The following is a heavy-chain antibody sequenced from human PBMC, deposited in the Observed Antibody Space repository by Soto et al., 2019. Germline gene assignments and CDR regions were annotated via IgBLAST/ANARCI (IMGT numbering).Heavy chain of an antibody. CDR3: AKTPITKSNFHYDFWSGYWAHFDY. CDR1: GFTFSSYA. J-gene: IGHJ4*02. Sequence: EVQLLESGGGLVQPGGSLRLSCAASGFTFSSYAMSWVRQAPGKGLEWVSAISGSGGSTYYADSVKGRFTISRDNSKNTLYLQMNSLRAEDTAVYYCAKTPITKSNFHYDFWSGYWAHFDYWGQGTLVTVSS. CDR2: ISGSGGST. D-gene: IGHD3-3*01. V-gene: IGHV3-23*01.